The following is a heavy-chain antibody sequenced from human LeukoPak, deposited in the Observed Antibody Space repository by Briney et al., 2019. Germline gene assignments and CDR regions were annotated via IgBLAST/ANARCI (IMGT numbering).Heavy chain of an antibody. D-gene: IGHD5-12*01. J-gene: IGHJ4*02. V-gene: IGHV4-4*02. Sequence: ASGTLSLTCAVSGGSISSSNWWSWVRQPPGKGLEWIGEIYHSGSTNYNPSLKSRVTISVDKSKNQSSLKLSSVTAADTAAYYCARSAPIRKGGYEPGDYWGQGTLVTVSS. CDR2: IYHSGST. CDR1: GGSISSSNW. CDR3: ARSAPIRKGGYEPGDY.